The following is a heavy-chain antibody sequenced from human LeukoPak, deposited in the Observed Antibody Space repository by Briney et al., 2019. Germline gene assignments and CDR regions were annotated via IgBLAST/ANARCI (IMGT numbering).Heavy chain of an antibody. CDR3: ARKRLWPRQYYFDY. D-gene: IGHD4/OR15-4a*01. V-gene: IGHV4-34*01. Sequence: SETLSLTCAVYGGSFSGYYWSWIRQPPGKGLEWIGEINHSGSTNYNPSLKSRVTISVDTSKNQFSLKLSSVTAADTAVYYCARKRLWPRQYYFDYWGQGTLVTVSS. CDR2: INHSGST. J-gene: IGHJ4*02. CDR1: GGSFSGYY.